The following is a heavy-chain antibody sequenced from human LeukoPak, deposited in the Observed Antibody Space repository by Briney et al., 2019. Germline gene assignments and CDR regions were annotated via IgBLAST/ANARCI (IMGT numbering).Heavy chain of an antibody. Sequence: SETLSLTCTVSGGSISSSSYYWGWIRQPPGKGLEWIGSIYYSGSTYYNPSLKSRVTISVDTSKNQFSLKLSSVTAADTAVYYCARARSYLNWFDPRGQGTLVTVSS. CDR1: GGSISSSSYY. V-gene: IGHV4-39*07. CDR3: ARARSYLNWFDP. D-gene: IGHD1-26*01. J-gene: IGHJ5*02. CDR2: IYYSGST.